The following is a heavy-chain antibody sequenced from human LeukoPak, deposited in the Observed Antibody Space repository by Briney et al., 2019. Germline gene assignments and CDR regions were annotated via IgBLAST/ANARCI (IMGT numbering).Heavy chain of an antibody. CDR1: GFTFDDYA. CDR3: AKDWGYYYDSSGYFDY. CDR2: ISGDGGSR. Sequence: GGSLRLSCAASGFTFDDYAMHWVRQAPGKGLEWVSLISGDGGSRYYVDSVEGRFTISRDNSKNSLYLQMNSLRTEDTALYYCAKDWGYYYDSSGYFDYWGQGTLVTVSS. V-gene: IGHV3-43*02. D-gene: IGHD3-22*01. J-gene: IGHJ4*02.